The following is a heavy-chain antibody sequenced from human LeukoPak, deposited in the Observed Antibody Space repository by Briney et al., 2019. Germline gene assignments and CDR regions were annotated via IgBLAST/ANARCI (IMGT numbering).Heavy chain of an antibody. Sequence: ASVKVSCKASGYTFTSYGISWVRQAPGQGLERMGWISAYNGNTNYAQKLQGRVTMTTDTSTSTVYMELSSLSSEDTAVYYCARDGGYCSGSSCRGSQNWFDPWGQGTLVTVSS. J-gene: IGHJ5*02. CDR1: GYTFTSYG. CDR2: ISAYNGNT. CDR3: ARDGGYCSGSSCRGSQNWFDP. D-gene: IGHD2-15*01. V-gene: IGHV1-18*01.